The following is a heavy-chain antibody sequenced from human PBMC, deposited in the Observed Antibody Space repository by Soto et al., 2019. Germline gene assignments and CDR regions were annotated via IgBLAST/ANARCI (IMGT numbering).Heavy chain of an antibody. D-gene: IGHD6-13*01. Sequence: SETLSLTCTVSGGSISTSHLYWGWIRQPPGKGLEWIGAIYYSGSTYYNPSLKSRVTISVDTSKNQFSLRLSSVTAADTAVYYCARGVGSSWYSYDPWGQGTLVTVSS. J-gene: IGHJ5*02. CDR3: ARGVGSSWYSYDP. CDR2: IYYSGST. CDR1: GGSISTSHLY. V-gene: IGHV4-39*01.